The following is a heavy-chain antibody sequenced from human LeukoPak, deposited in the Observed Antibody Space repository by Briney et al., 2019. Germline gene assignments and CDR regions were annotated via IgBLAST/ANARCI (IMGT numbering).Heavy chain of an antibody. D-gene: IGHD4-11*01. V-gene: IGHV4-34*01. CDR1: GGSFSGYY. J-gene: IGHJ6*02. CDR3: ARVRMTTVSRYYYYYGMDV. Sequence: SETLSLTCAVYGGSFSGYYWSWIRQPPGKGLEWIGEINHSGSTNYNPSLKSRVTISVDTSKNQFSLKLSSVTAADTAVYYCARVRMTTVSRYYYYYGMDVWGQGTTVTVSS. CDR2: INHSGST.